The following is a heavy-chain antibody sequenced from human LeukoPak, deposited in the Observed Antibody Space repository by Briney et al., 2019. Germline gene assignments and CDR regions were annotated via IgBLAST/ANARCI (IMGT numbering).Heavy chain of an antibody. V-gene: IGHV4-30-4*08. CDR3: ARAQLELSGNFWFDP. CDR1: GGSISSGDYY. D-gene: IGHD1-7*01. J-gene: IGHJ5*02. CDR2: IYYSGST. Sequence: PSQTLSLTCTVSGGSISSGDYYWSWIRQPPGKGLEWIGYIYYSGSTYYNPSLKSRVTISVDTSKNQFSLKLSSVTAADTAVYYCARAQLELSGNFWFDPWGQGTLVTVSS.